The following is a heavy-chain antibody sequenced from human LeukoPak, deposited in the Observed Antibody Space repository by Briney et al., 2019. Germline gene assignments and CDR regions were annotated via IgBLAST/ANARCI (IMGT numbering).Heavy chain of an antibody. D-gene: IGHD6-19*01. Sequence: SETLSLTCAVYGGSFSGYYWSWIRQPPGKGLEWIGEINHSGSTNYNPSLKSRVTISVDTSKNQFSLKLSSVTAADTAVYYCARGVEDIAVAGTPEYDAFDIWGQGTMVTVSS. CDR1: GGSFSGYY. CDR2: INHSGST. CDR3: ARGVEDIAVAGTPEYDAFDI. J-gene: IGHJ3*02. V-gene: IGHV4-34*01.